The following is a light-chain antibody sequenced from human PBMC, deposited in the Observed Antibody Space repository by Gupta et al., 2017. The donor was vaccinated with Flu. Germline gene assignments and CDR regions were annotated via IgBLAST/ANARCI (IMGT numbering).Light chain of an antibody. V-gene: IGLV1-44*01. J-gene: IGLJ2*01. CDR3: AAWDDSLNGVV. CDR1: SSNIGSNT. CDR2: SNN. Sequence: QPPSASGTPGQRVTISCSGSSSNIGSNTVNWYQQLPGTAPKLLIYSNNQRPSGVPDRFSGSKSGTSASLAISGLQSEDEADYFCAAWDDSLNGVVFGGGTKLTVL.